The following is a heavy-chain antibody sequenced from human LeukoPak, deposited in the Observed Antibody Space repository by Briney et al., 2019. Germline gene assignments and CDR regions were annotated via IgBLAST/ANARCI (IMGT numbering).Heavy chain of an antibody. CDR2: ISSSGSTI. J-gene: IGHJ3*02. CDR3: ARDRTYCSGGRCYDLFDI. D-gene: IGHD2-15*01. Sequence: GGSLRLSCAASGFTFSDYYMSWIRQAPGKGLEWVSYISSSGSTIYYADSVKGRFTISRDNGKNSLYLQMDSLRAEDTAVYYCARDRTYCSGGRCYDLFDIWGQGTMVTVSS. CDR1: GFTFSDYY. V-gene: IGHV3-11*04.